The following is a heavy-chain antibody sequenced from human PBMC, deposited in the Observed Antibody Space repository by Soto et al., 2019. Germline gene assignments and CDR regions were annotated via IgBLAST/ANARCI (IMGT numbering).Heavy chain of an antibody. V-gene: IGHV1-18*01. CDR3: ARTLNEWLLGLE. CDR1: GYTFSSYG. D-gene: IGHD3-3*01. Sequence: QVKLVQSGGEVKKPGASVKISCKASGYTFSSYGISWVRKAPGQGLEWMGWISGYNGNTNYAQKFQGRVTMTTDTSTSTAYMKLRSLRSDDTAIYYCARTLNEWLLGLEWGQGTLVTVSS. J-gene: IGHJ4*02. CDR2: ISGYNGNT.